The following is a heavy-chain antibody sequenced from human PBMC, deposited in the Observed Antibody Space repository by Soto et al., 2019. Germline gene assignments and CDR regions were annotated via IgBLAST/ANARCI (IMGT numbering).Heavy chain of an antibody. V-gene: IGHV4-39*02. J-gene: IGHJ6*02. D-gene: IGHD3-10*01. Sequence: SETLSLTCTVSGDSISNNNFYWGWIRQPPGKGLEWIGTIYYSGSTYYNPSLKSRVTISVDTSNNQLSLKLSSVTAADTAVYYCARGVRPGGLWYYYYGMDVWGQGTTVTVSS. CDR2: IYYSGST. CDR1: GDSISNNNFY. CDR3: ARGVRPGGLWYYYYGMDV.